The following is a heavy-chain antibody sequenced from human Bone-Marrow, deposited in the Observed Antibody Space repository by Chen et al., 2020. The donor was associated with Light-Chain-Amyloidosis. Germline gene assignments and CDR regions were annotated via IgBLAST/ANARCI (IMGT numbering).Heavy chain of an antibody. J-gene: IGHJ4*02. Sequence: QVQLVESGGGVVRPGRSLRLSCAASGFTFSSYGMHWVRQAPGKGLEWVAFIRYDGSNKYYADSVKGRFTISRDNSKNTLYLQMNSLRAEDTAVYYCAKEPSRHMVRGEPELDYWGQGTLVTVSS. CDR1: GFTFSSYG. CDR3: AKEPSRHMVRGEPELDY. CDR2: IRYDGSNK. V-gene: IGHV3-30*02. D-gene: IGHD3-10*01.